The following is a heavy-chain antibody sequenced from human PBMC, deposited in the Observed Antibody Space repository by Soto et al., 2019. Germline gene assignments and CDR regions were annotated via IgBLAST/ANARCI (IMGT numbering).Heavy chain of an antibody. CDR2: IIPIFGTA. D-gene: IGHD2-15*01. CDR1: GGTFSSYA. Sequence: QVQLVQSGAEVKKPGSSVKVSCKASGGTFSSYAISWVRQAPGQGLEWMGGIIPIFGTANYAQKFQGRVTITADESTSTAYMELSSLRSEDTAVYYCARDNIVVVVAAAYYYYYGMDVWGQGTTGTVSS. CDR3: ARDNIVVVVAAAYYYYYGMDV. J-gene: IGHJ6*02. V-gene: IGHV1-69*01.